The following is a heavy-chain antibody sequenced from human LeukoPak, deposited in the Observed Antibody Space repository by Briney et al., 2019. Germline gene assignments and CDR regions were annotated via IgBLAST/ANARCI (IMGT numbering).Heavy chain of an antibody. J-gene: IGHJ3*02. V-gene: IGHV1-46*01. CDR1: GYTFTSYY. Sequence: ASVTVSCKASGYTFTSYYMHWVRQAPGQGLEWMGIINPSGGSTSYAQKFQGRVTMTRDTSTSAVYMELSSLRSEDTAVYYCATSGYDSSGYRSVAFDIWGQGTMVTVSS. D-gene: IGHD3-22*01. CDR2: INPSGGST. CDR3: ATSGYDSSGYRSVAFDI.